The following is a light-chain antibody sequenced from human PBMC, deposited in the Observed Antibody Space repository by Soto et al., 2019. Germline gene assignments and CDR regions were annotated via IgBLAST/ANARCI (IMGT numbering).Light chain of an antibody. CDR2: GAS. CDR1: QGIRNA. Sequence: DIQMTQSPSSLSASVGDRVTITCRASQGIRNALCWFQQKPGKAPKRLIYGASTLQSGVPSRFSGSGSGTEFTLTIGSLQPEDFASYYCLQHNSYPYTFGQGTKLEIK. CDR3: LQHNSYPYT. J-gene: IGKJ2*01. V-gene: IGKV1-17*01.